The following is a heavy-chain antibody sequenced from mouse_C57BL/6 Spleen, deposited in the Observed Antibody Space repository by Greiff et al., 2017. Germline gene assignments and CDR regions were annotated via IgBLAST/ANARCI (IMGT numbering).Heavy chain of an antibody. Sequence: VQLQQSGAELVRPGASVKLSCKASGYTFTDYYINWVKQRPGQGLEWIARIYPGSGNTYYNEKFKGKATLTAEKSSSTAYMQLSSLTSEDSAVYFCSYDYDGSWFAYWGQGTLVTISA. V-gene: IGHV1-76*01. J-gene: IGHJ3*01. D-gene: IGHD2-4*01. CDR1: GYTFTDYY. CDR3: SYDYDGSWFAY. CDR2: IYPGSGNT.